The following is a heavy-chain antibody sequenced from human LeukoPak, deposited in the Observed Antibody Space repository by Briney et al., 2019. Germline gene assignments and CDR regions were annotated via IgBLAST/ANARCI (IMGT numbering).Heavy chain of an antibody. Sequence: GGSLRLSCAASGFTFSSYAMSWVRQAPGKGLEWVSAISGSGGSTYYADSVKGRFTISRNNSRDTLYLQMNSLRAEDTAVYYCAKGYYDYVWGSYYFDYWGQGTLVTVSS. V-gene: IGHV3-23*01. D-gene: IGHD3-16*01. CDR3: AKGYYDYVWGSYYFDY. CDR1: GFTFSSYA. CDR2: ISGSGGST. J-gene: IGHJ4*02.